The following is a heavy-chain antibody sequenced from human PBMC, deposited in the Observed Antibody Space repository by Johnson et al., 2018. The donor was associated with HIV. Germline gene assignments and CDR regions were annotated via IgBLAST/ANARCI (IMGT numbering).Heavy chain of an antibody. CDR3: ARVGYSLDAFDI. Sequence: QLVESGGGEVQPGRSLRLSCAASGFTFGDFTMNWVRQAPGKGLEWVSRINSDGSSTSYADSVKGRFTIARDNAKKTLYLQLNSRRAEDTALYYCARVGYSLDAFDIWGQGTMVTVSS. V-gene: IGHV3-74*02. D-gene: IGHD2-21*01. J-gene: IGHJ3*02. CDR2: INSDGSST. CDR1: GFTFGDFT.